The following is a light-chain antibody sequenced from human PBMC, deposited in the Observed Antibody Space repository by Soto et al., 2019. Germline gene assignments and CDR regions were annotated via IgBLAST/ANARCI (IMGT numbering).Light chain of an antibody. V-gene: IGLV2-23*02. CDR1: SSDVGSYNF. CDR3: CSYEGSSTPLI. Sequence: QSVLTQAASVSGSPGQSITISCTGTSSDVGSYNFVSWYQQHPGKAPKVMIYEVSKRPSGVSNRFSGSKSGNTASLTISGLQAEAEADYYGCSYEGSSTPLIFGTGTKVPVL. CDR2: EVS. J-gene: IGLJ1*01.